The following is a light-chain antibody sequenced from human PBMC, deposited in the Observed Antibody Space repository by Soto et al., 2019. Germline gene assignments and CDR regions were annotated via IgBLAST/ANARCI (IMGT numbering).Light chain of an antibody. Sequence: QSVLTQPPSASGTPGQRVTISCSGSSSNIGSNTVNWYQQLPGTAHKLLIYSNNQRPSGVPDRFSGSKSGTSASLAISGLQSEDEADYYCASWDDSLNGWVFGGGTKRTVL. V-gene: IGLV1-44*01. CDR2: SNN. CDR1: SSNIGSNT. J-gene: IGLJ3*02. CDR3: ASWDDSLNGWV.